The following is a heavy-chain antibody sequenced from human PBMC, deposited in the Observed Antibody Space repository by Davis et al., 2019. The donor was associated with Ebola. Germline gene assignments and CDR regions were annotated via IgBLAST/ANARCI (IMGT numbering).Heavy chain of an antibody. D-gene: IGHD7-27*01. V-gene: IGHV3-9*01. CDR3: AKDISGDATWYFDL. CDR2: ISWNSGSI. CDR1: GFTFSGSA. Sequence: LSLTCAASGFTFSGSAMHWVRQAPGKGLEWVSGISWNSGSIGYADSVKGRFTISRDNAKNSLYLQMNSLRAEDTALYYCAKDISGDATWYFDLWGRGTLVTVSS. J-gene: IGHJ2*01.